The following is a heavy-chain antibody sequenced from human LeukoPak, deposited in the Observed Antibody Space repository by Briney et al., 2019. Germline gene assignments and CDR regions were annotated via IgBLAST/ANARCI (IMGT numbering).Heavy chain of an antibody. Sequence: GGSLRLSCAASGFTFSSYWMSWVRQAPGKGLEWVANIKQDGSEEYYVDSVKGRFTISRDNAKNSLYLQMNSLRAEDTAVYYCARDRPLLRLDAFDIWGQGTMVTVSS. CDR1: GFTFSSYW. J-gene: IGHJ3*02. V-gene: IGHV3-7*03. CDR3: ARDRPLLRLDAFDI. CDR2: IKQDGSEE. D-gene: IGHD1-26*01.